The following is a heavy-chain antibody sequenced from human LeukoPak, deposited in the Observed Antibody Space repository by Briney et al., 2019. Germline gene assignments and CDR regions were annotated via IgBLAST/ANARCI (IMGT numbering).Heavy chain of an antibody. V-gene: IGHV1-18*01. CDR2: ISAYNGNT. J-gene: IGHJ6*02. Sequence: ASVKVSCKASGYTFTSYAMHWVRQAPGQRLEWMGWISAYNGNTNYAQKLRGRVTMTTDTSTSTAYMELRSLRSDDTAVYYCASSGAARPWDYYGMDVWGQGTTVTVSS. CDR3: ASSGAARPWDYYGMDV. D-gene: IGHD6-6*01. CDR1: GYTFTSYA.